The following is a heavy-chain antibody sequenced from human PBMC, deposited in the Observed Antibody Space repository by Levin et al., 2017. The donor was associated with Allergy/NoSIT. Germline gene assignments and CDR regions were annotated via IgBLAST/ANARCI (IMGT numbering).Heavy chain of an antibody. CDR2: IYYRGST. Sequence: SQTLSLTCAVSGGSIGTYYWSWIRQSPGKGLEWIGYIYYRGSTNYNPSLKSRVTISVDTSKNHLSLRLSSVTAADTAVYYCSRAASDYYGGYYFDYWGQGILVTVSS. CDR3: SRAASDYYGGYYFDY. D-gene: IGHD2-21*01. CDR1: GGSIGTYY. J-gene: IGHJ4*02. V-gene: IGHV4-59*01.